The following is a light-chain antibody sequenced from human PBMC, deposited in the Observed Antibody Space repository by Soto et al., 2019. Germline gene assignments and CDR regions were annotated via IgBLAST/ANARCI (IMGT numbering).Light chain of an antibody. V-gene: IGKV1-5*03. CDR2: KAS. CDR1: QTISSW. Sequence: DIQMTQSHSTLSGSVGCRVTITCRASQTISSWLAWYQQKKGKAPKLLIYKASTLKSGVPSRFSGSLYGTEFTLTISSLQTDDFATYYCQHYNSYSEAFGQGTKVDIK. J-gene: IGKJ1*01. CDR3: QHYNSYSEA.